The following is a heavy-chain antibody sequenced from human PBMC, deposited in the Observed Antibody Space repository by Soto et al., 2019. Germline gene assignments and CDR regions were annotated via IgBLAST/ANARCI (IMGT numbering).Heavy chain of an antibody. J-gene: IGHJ5*02. CDR2: IYYSGST. Sequence: PSETLSLTCPVSGGSISSGGYYWSWIRQHPGKGLEWIGYIYYSGSTYYNQSLKSRVTISVDTSKNQFSLKLSSVTAADTAVYYCASYCSSTSCYFYRWFDPWGQGTLVTVSS. CDR3: ASYCSSTSCYFYRWFDP. CDR1: GGSISSGGYY. V-gene: IGHV4-31*03. D-gene: IGHD2-2*01.